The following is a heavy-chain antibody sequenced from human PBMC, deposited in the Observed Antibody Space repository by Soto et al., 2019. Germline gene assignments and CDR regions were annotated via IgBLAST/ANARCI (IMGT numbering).Heavy chain of an antibody. V-gene: IGHV3-23*01. CDR1: GFTFSSYV. CDR3: ANALGSSGWPSFDY. J-gene: IGHJ4*02. D-gene: IGHD6-19*01. CDR2: ISGSGGNT. Sequence: GSLRLSCVASGFTFSSYVMNWVRQAPGKGLEWVSGISGSGGNTFYADSVKGRFTISRDNSKNTVSLQMNSLSAEDTAVYYCANALGSSGWPSFDYWGQGTLVAVSS.